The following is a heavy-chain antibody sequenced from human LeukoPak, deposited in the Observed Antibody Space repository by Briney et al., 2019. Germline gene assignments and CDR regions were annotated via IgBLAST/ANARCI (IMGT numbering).Heavy chain of an antibody. CDR2: ISASNGNT. CDR1: GYSFTKYG. CDR3: AREDEWFGEKEADY. Sequence: ASVKVSCKTSGYSFTKYGISWVRQAPGQGLEWMGWISASNGNTDYAQNLQGRVTMTTDTSTSTAYMELRSLRSDDTAVYYCAREDEWFGEKEADYWGQGTLVTVSS. V-gene: IGHV1-18*04. J-gene: IGHJ4*02. D-gene: IGHD3-10*01.